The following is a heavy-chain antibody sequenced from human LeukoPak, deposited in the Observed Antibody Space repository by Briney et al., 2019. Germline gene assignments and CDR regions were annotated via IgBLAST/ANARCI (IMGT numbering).Heavy chain of an antibody. V-gene: IGHV4-59*08. Sequence: PSETLSLTCTVSGGSISSYYWSWIRQPPGKGLEWIGYIYYSGSTNYNPSLESRVTISVDTSKNQFSLKLSSVTAADTAVYYCARDAHYYDSSGYYYFGAFDIWGQGTMVTVSS. CDR1: GGSISSYY. J-gene: IGHJ3*02. CDR2: IYYSGST. D-gene: IGHD3-22*01. CDR3: ARDAHYYDSSGYYYFGAFDI.